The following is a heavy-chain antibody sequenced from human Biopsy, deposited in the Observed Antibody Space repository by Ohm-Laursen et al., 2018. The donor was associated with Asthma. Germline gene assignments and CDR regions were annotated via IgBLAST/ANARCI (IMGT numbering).Heavy chain of an antibody. D-gene: IGHD5-12*01. Sequence: ASVKVSCKASGDPFSNYAISWVRQAPGQGLEWMGGLIPVLGTPDHAQMFEGRVTITADESTGTAYMELSSLSSEDTAVYYCARGYSGSDRIVYYYSGLEVWGQGTTVTVSS. CDR2: LIPVLGTP. CDR3: ARGYSGSDRIVYYYSGLEV. CDR1: GDPFSNYA. J-gene: IGHJ6*02. V-gene: IGHV1-69*13.